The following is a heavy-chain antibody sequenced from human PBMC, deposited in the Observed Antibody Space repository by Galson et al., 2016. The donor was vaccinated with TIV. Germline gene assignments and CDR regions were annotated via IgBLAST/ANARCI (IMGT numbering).Heavy chain of an antibody. CDR2: ISGSGDST. CDR3: AKSPAYYYASSGYYRTGDYYFDY. V-gene: IGHV3-23*01. J-gene: IGHJ4*02. Sequence: SLRLSCAASGFTFSTFAMSWVRQAPGKGLEWVSGISGSGDSTNYADSVQGRFTISRDNSKNTLYLLMNSLRADDTAVYYCAKSPAYYYASSGYYRTGDYYFDYWGQGTLVTVSS. CDR1: GFTFSTFA. D-gene: IGHD3-22*01.